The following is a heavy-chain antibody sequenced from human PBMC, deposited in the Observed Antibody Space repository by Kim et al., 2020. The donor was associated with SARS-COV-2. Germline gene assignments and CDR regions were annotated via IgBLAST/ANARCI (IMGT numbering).Heavy chain of an antibody. J-gene: IGHJ4*02. CDR3: AKRQMAQRFDF. Sequence: YAEPGRGRFTISEDDSRNMLYLHMNGLRAEDTAVYYCAKRQMAQRFDFWGQGTLVAVSS. V-gene: IGHV3-23*05.